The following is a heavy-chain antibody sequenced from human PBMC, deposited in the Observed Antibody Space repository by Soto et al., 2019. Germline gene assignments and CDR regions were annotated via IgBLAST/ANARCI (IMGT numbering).Heavy chain of an antibody. D-gene: IGHD3-22*01. Sequence: GGSLRLSCAASGFTFSDYYMDWVRQAPGKGLEWVGRSRNKANSYTTEYAASVKGRFTISRDDSKNSLYLQMNSLKTEDTAVYYCARDLKYYDGSGSYSDAFDVWGQGTVVTVSS. CDR3: ARDLKYYDGSGSYSDAFDV. V-gene: IGHV3-72*01. CDR1: GFTFSDYY. CDR2: SRNKANSYTT. J-gene: IGHJ3*01.